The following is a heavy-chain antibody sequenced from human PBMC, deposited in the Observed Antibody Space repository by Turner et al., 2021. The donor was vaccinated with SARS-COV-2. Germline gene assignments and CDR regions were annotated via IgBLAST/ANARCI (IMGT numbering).Heavy chain of an antibody. CDR1: GYTFTSYG. Sequence: QVQLVQSVAEVKKPGASVKVSCTASGYTFTSYGISWVRQAPGQGLEWMGWISAYNGNTNYAQKLQGRVTMTTDTPTSKAYMELRSLRSDDTAVYYCARDRPSAATFLNFDYWGQGTLVTVSS. CDR2: ISAYNGNT. V-gene: IGHV1-18*04. J-gene: IGHJ4*02. D-gene: IGHD2-2*01. CDR3: ARDRPSAATFLNFDY.